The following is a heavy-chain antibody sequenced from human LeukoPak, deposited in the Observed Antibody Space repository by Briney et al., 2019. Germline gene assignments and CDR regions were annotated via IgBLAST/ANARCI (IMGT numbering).Heavy chain of an antibody. CDR2: ISGSGGST. CDR1: GFTFSSYG. J-gene: IGHJ3*02. D-gene: IGHD4-23*01. V-gene: IGHV3-23*01. Sequence: GGSLRLSCAASGFTFSSYGMSWVRQAPGKVLEWVSAISGSGGSTYYADSVKGRFTISRDNSKNTLYLQMNSLRAEDTAVYYCAKDPSREETTLPVGAFDIWGQGTMVTVSS. CDR3: AKDPSREETTLPVGAFDI.